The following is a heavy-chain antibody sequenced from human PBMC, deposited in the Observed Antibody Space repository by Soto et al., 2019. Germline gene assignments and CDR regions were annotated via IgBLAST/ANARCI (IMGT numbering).Heavy chain of an antibody. CDR3: AKDRLPTDDY. D-gene: IGHD1-1*01. Sequence: PGGSLRLSCAASGFTFSSYAMSWVRQAPGKGLEWVSAISGTADSTYYADSVKGRFTISRDNSKNTLYLQMNSLRAEDTAVYYCAKDRLPTDDYWGQGTLVTVSS. CDR2: ISGTADST. V-gene: IGHV3-23*01. CDR1: GFTFSSYA. J-gene: IGHJ4*02.